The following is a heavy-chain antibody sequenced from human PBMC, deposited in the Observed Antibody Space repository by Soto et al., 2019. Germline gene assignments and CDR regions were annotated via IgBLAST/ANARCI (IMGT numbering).Heavy chain of an antibody. CDR3: ARSRVRGGYYFDY. J-gene: IGHJ4*02. CDR1: GYTFTTYA. Sequence: GASVKVSCKASGYTFTTYAIHWVRQAPGQSLEWMGWINTGNGNTYYSQKMQARVTITRDTSASTAYMELSRLRSEDTAVYYCARSRVRGGYYFDYWGQGVLVTVSS. D-gene: IGHD3-16*01. CDR2: INTGNGNT. V-gene: IGHV1-3*04.